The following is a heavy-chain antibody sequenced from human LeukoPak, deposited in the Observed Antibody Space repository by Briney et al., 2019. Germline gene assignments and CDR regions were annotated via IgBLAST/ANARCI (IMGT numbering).Heavy chain of an antibody. CDR1: GFTFSSYG. CDR2: ISYDGSNK. CDR3: AKDRPRKMVAAYYFDY. J-gene: IGHJ4*02. D-gene: IGHD2-15*01. Sequence: PGRSLRLSCAASGFTFSSYGMHWVRQAPGKGLEWVAVISYDGSNKYYADSVKGRFTISRDNSKNTLYLQMNSLRAEDTAVYYCAKDRPRKMVAAYYFDYWGQGTLVTVSS. V-gene: IGHV3-30*18.